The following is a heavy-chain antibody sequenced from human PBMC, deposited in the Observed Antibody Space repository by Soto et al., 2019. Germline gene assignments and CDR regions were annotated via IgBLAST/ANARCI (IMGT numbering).Heavy chain of an antibody. J-gene: IGHJ4*02. CDR2: IIPIFGTA. V-gene: IGHV1-69*12. CDR1: GGTFSSYA. CDR3: ARVRCYGDYPGYFDY. D-gene: IGHD4-17*01. Sequence: QVQLVQSGAEVKKPGSSVKVSCKASGGTFSSYAISWVRQAPGQGLEWMGGIIPIFGTANYAQKFQGRVTITADESKSTAYMELSSLRSEDTAVYYCARVRCYGDYPGYFDYWGQGTLVTVSS.